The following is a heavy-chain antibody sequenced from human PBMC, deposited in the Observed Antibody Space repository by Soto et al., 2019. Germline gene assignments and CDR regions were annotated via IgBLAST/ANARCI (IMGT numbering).Heavy chain of an antibody. D-gene: IGHD6-13*01. CDR3: AATIIAAVGTGYYYGMDV. J-gene: IGHJ6*02. CDR1: GFTFTSSA. Sequence: GASVKVSCKASGFTFTSSAVQWVRQARGQRLEWIGWIVVGSGDTNSAQKFQKRVTITRDMSTSTAYIELSSLRSEDTAVYYCAATIIAAVGTGYYYGMDVWGQGTTVTVSS. V-gene: IGHV1-58*01. CDR2: IVVGSGDT.